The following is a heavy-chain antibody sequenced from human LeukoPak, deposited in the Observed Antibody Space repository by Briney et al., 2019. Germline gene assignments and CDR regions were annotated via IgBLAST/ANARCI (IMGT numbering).Heavy chain of an antibody. CDR1: GGSISSYY. D-gene: IGHD6-13*01. CDR2: IYYSGST. J-gene: IGHJ4*02. V-gene: IGHV4-59*08. CDR3: ARSPYSSSYDY. Sequence: SETLSLTCTVSGGSISSYYWSWIRQPPGKGLEWIGYIYYSGSTNYNPSLKSRVTISVDTSKNQFSLKLSSVTAADTAVYYCARSPYSSSYDYWGQGTLVTVS.